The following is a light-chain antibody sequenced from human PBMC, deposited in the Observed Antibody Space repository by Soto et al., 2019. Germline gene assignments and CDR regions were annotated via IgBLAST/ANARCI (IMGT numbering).Light chain of an antibody. CDR1: QSISSW. Sequence: DIQMTQSPSTLSASVGDSVTITCRASQSISSWLDWYQQKQGKAPKLLIYDASSLESGVPSRFSGSGSGTEFTLTISSLQPDYFATYYCQQDNSYGTFGQGTKVEIK. V-gene: IGKV1-5*01. J-gene: IGKJ1*01. CDR2: DAS. CDR3: QQDNSYGT.